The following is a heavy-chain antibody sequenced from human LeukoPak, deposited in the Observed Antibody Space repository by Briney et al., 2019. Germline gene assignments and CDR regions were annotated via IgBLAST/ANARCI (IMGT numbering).Heavy chain of an antibody. V-gene: IGHV4-39*07. CDR2: IYYSGST. CDR1: GGSISSSSYY. Sequence: SETLSLTCTVFGGSISSSSYYWGWIRQPPGKGLEWIGSIYYSGSTYYNPSLKSRVTISVDTSKNQFSLKLSSVTAADTAVYYCARVENSSSWYAYWGQGTLVTVSS. CDR3: ARVENSSSWYAY. J-gene: IGHJ4*02. D-gene: IGHD6-13*01.